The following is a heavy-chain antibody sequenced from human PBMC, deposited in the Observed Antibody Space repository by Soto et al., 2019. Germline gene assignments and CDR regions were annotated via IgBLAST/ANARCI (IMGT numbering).Heavy chain of an antibody. CDR3: ARGYGRNFDY. CDR2: IYYSGST. V-gene: IGHV4-61*01. Sequence: SETLSLTCTVSGGSVSTGSYYWTWIRQPPGKGLEWIGHIYYSGSTNYNPSLKSRVTISLDTSRNQFSLKLSSVTAADTAVYYCARGYGRNFDYWGQGTLVTVPQ. J-gene: IGHJ4*02. CDR1: GGSVSTGSYY. D-gene: IGHD5-18*01.